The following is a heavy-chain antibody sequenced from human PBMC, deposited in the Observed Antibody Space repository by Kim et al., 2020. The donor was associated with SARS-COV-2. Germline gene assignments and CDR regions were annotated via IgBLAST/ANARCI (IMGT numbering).Heavy chain of an antibody. CDR3: ARGYYDYVWGSYRTWYFDP. D-gene: IGHD3-16*02. CDR1: GGSISSYY. J-gene: IGHJ2*01. Sequence: SETLSLTCTVSGGSISSYYWSWIRQPPGKGLEWIGYIYYSGSTNYNPSLTSRVTISVDTSKNQFSLKLSSVTAADTAVYYCARGYYDYVWGSYRTWYFDPWGRGTLVTVSS. CDR2: IYYSGST. V-gene: IGHV4-59*01.